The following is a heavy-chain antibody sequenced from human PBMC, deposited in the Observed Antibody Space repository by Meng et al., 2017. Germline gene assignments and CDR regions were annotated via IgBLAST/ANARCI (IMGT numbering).Heavy chain of an antibody. V-gene: IGHV1-18*01. CDR2: ISAYNGNT. CDR1: GYTFTSYG. J-gene: IGHJ5*02. CDR3: ARDRLRAEFDP. Sequence: QVQLLQSGAELKKPGASVKVSCKASGYTFTSYGISWVRQAPGQGLEWMGWISAYNGNTNYAQKLQGRVTMTTDTSTSTANMELRSLRSDDTAVYYCARDRLRAEFDPWGQGTLVTVSS. D-gene: IGHD6-6*01.